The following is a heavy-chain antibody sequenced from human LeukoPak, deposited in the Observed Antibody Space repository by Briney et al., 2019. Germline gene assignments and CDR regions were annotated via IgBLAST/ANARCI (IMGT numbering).Heavy chain of an antibody. D-gene: IGHD5-18*01. J-gene: IGHJ4*02. Sequence: SETLSLTCTVSGGSISSYYWSWIRQPPGKGLEWIGYIYYSGSTNYNPSLKSRVTISVGTSKNQFSLKLSSVTAADTAVYYCARETTAMVTPYFDYWGQGTLVTVSS. V-gene: IGHV4-59*01. CDR1: GGSISSYY. CDR3: ARETTAMVTPYFDY. CDR2: IYYSGST.